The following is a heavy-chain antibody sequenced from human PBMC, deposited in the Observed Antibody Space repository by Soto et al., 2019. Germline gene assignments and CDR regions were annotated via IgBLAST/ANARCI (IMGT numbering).Heavy chain of an antibody. Sequence: SETLSLTCTVSGGSISSSSYYWGWIRQPPGKGLEWIGSIYYSGSTYYNPSLKSRVTISVDTSRNQFSLKLSSVTAADTAVYYCARRITMRVVVTKNAAFAIWGQGTMVTV. D-gene: IGHD3-22*01. CDR3: ARRITMRVVVTKNAAFAI. V-gene: IGHV4-39*01. J-gene: IGHJ3*02. CDR1: GGSISSSSYY. CDR2: IYYSGST.